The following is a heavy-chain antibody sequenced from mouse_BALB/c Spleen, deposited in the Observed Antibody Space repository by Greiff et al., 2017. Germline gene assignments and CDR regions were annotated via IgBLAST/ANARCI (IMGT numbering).Heavy chain of an antibody. CDR2: INPYNDGT. V-gene: IGHV1-14*01. CDR1: GYTFTSYV. CDR3: ARPPITTVVATDYAMDY. Sequence: EVQLQQSGPELVKPGASVKMSCKASGYTFTSYVMHWVKQKPGQGLEWIGYINPYNDGTKYNEKFKGKATLTSDKSSSTAYMELSSLTSEDSAVYYCARPPITTVVATDYAMDYWGQGTSVTVSS. D-gene: IGHD1-1*01. J-gene: IGHJ4*01.